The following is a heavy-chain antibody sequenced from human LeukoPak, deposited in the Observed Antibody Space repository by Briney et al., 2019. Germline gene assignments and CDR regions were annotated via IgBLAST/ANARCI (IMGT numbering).Heavy chain of an antibody. V-gene: IGHV3-30*01. CDR3: ARDSTTSHCFDY. J-gene: IGHJ4*02. Sequence: PGRSLRLSSAASGFTFSSYAMHWVRQAPGKGLEWVAVISYDGSNKYYADSVKGRFTISRDNSKNTLYLQMNSLRAEDTAVYYCARDSTTSHCFDYWGQGTLVTVSS. D-gene: IGHD2-2*01. CDR2: ISYDGSNK. CDR1: GFTFSSYA.